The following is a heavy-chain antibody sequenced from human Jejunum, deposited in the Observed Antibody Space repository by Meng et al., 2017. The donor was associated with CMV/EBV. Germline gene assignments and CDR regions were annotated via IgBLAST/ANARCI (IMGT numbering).Heavy chain of an antibody. CDR2: IWYHGNDK. V-gene: IGHV3-33*06. CDR3: AKNRVIFGVSKAYYGLDA. J-gene: IGHJ6*02. D-gene: IGHD3-3*01. Sequence: FNNYHMDWVRQAPGKGLEWVAIIWYHGNDKYYADSVTGRFTISRDNSKNTLYLEMSSLRAEDTAVYYCAKNRVIFGVSKAYYGLDAWGQGTTVTVSS. CDR1: FNNYH.